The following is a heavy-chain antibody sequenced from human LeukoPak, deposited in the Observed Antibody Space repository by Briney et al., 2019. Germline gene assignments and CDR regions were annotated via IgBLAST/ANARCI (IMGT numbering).Heavy chain of an antibody. J-gene: IGHJ4*02. D-gene: IGHD6-13*01. CDR3: ARANSSRRRPYAFDY. V-gene: IGHV4-39*07. CDR2: IYYSGST. CDR1: GGSISSSSYY. Sequence: SETLSLTCTVSGGSISSSSYYWGWIRQPPGKGLEWIGSIYYSGSTYYNPSLKSRVTISVDKSKNQFSLKLSSVTAADTAVYYCARANSSRRRPYAFDYWGQGTLVTVSS.